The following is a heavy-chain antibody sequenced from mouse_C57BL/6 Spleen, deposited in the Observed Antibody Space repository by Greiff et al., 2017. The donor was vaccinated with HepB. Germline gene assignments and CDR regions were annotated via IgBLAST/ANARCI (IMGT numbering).Heavy chain of an antibody. CDR2: IYPSDSET. Sequence: VQLQQPGAELVRPGSSVKLSCKASGYTFTSYWMDWVKQRPGQGLECIGNIYPSDSETHYNQKFKDKATLTVDKSSSTAYMQLSSLTSEDSAVYYCARGSSPGWYFDVWGTGTTVTVSS. V-gene: IGHV1-61*01. J-gene: IGHJ1*03. CDR1: GYTFTSYW. CDR3: ARGSSPGWYFDV.